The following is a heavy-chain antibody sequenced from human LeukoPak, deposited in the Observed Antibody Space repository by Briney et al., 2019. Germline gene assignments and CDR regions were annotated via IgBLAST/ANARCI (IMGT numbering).Heavy chain of an antibody. CDR2: ISGSGGST. V-gene: IGHV3-23*01. Sequence: GGSLRLSCAASGFTFSSYAMSWVRQAPGKGLEWVSTISGSGGSTYHADSVKGRFTISRDNSKNTLYLQMNSLRAEDTAVYYCAKGYSSGWAASGRIDYWGQGTLVTVSS. CDR3: AKGYSSGWAASGRIDY. CDR1: GFTFSSYA. D-gene: IGHD6-19*01. J-gene: IGHJ4*02.